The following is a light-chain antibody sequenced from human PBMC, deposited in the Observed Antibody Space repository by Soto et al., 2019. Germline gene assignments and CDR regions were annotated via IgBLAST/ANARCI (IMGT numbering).Light chain of an antibody. CDR2: AAS. V-gene: IGKV1-39*01. CDR3: QQSYNTPIT. CDR1: QSINKY. J-gene: IGKJ5*01. Sequence: DLQMTQSPSSLSASVGDRVTITCRASQSINKYLNWYQQKPGKAPELLIYAASTLQSGVPSRFSGSGSGTDFTLTISSLQPEDFATYSCQQSYNTPITFGQGTRLEIK.